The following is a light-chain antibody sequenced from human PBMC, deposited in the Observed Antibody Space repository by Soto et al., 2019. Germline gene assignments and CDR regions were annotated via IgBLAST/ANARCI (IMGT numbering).Light chain of an antibody. J-gene: IGLJ2*01. V-gene: IGLV2-14*01. Sequence: QSALTQAASVSESPGQSISLSCGGTSTDVGSHNYVSWYQQHPGKAPKLIIFKVNNRPSGVSHRFSGSKSGNTASLTISDLQGEDEADYYCSSYTTNNTVVFGGGTKLTVL. CDR3: SSYTTNNTVV. CDR2: KVN. CDR1: STDVGSHNY.